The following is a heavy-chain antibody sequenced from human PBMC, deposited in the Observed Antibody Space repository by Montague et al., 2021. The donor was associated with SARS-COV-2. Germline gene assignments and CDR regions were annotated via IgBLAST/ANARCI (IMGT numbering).Heavy chain of an antibody. V-gene: IGHV4-34*01. Sequence: SETLSLTCAVHGTSFSVYYWNWIRQPPGKGLEWIGEINHGGSTKYSPSLKSRLTISADTSKNQFSLKLTSVAAADTAVYYCARLRDGVVPSPILGVGPYYSYDYMDVWGRGTTVTVSS. J-gene: IGHJ6*03. CDR2: INHGGST. D-gene: IGHD3-10*01. CDR3: ARLRDGVVPSPILGVGPYYSYDYMDV. CDR1: GTSFSVYY.